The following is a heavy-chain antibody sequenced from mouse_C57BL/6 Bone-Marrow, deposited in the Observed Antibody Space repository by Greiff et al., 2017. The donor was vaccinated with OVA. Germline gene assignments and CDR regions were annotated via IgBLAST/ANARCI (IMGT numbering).Heavy chain of an antibody. CDR2: IDPSDSET. D-gene: IGHD2-4*01. Sequence: QVQLQQPGAELVRPGSSVKLSCKASGYTFTSYWMHWVKQRPIQGLEWIGNIDPSDSETHYNQKFKDKATLTVDKSSSTAYMQLSSLTSEDSAVYYCAREEVDYDYVAYWGQGTLVTVSA. V-gene: IGHV1-52*01. CDR1: GYTFTSYW. J-gene: IGHJ3*01. CDR3: AREEVDYDYVAY.